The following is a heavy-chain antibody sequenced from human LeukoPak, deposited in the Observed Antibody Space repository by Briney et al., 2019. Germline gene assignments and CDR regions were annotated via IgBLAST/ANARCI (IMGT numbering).Heavy chain of an antibody. J-gene: IGHJ4*02. CDR3: AKGRRITIFGVVVDY. CDR2: ISGSGGST. Sequence: GGSLRLSCAASGFTFSSYAMSWVRQAPGKGLEWVSAISGSGGSTYYADSVKGRFTISRDNSKNTLHLQMNSLRAEDTAVYYCAKGRRITIFGVVVDYWGQGTLVTVSS. V-gene: IGHV3-23*01. D-gene: IGHD3-3*01. CDR1: GFTFSSYA.